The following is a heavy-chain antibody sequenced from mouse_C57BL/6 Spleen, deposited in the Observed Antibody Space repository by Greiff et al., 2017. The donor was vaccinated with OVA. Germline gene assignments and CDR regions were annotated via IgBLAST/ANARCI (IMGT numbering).Heavy chain of an antibody. CDR2: ISYDGSN. CDR1: GYSITSGYY. V-gene: IGHV3-6*01. J-gene: IGHJ3*01. CDR3: ARGAAQATAWFAY. D-gene: IGHD3-2*02. Sequence: EVKLMESGPGLVKPSQSLSLTCSVTGYSITSGYYWNWIRQFPGNKLEWMGYISYDGSNNYNPSLKNRISITRDTSKNQFFLKLNSVTTEDTATYYCARGAAQATAWFAYWGQGTLVTVSA.